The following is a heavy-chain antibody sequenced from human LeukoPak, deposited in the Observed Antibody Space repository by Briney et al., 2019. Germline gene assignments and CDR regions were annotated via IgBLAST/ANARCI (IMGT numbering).Heavy chain of an antibody. Sequence: GGSLRLSCAASGFTIRTFSMNWVRQAPGKGLEWVSSSDINSGSMYYSDSVKGRFTISRDNTKNSLYLQMNSLRAEDTAVYYRARDYYDILTGYWNWGGYYYYGMDVWGQGTTVTVSS. CDR3: ARDYYDILTGYWNWGGYYYYGMDV. J-gene: IGHJ6*02. D-gene: IGHD3-9*01. V-gene: IGHV3-21*04. CDR1: GFTIRTFS. CDR2: SDINSGSM.